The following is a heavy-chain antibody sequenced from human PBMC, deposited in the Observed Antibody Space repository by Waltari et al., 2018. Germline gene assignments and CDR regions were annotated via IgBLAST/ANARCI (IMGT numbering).Heavy chain of an antibody. CDR3: ARDLTGTTGAPFDY. CDR1: GYTFTGYY. J-gene: IGHJ4*02. V-gene: IGHV1-2*06. CDR2: INPNSGGT. D-gene: IGHD3-9*01. Sequence: QVQLVQSGAEVKKPGASVKVSCKASGYTFTGYYMHWVRQAPGQGLEWMGRINPNSGGTNYAQKVQGRVNMTRDTSISTAYMELSRLRSDNTAVYYWARDLTGTTGAPFDYWGQGTLVIVSS.